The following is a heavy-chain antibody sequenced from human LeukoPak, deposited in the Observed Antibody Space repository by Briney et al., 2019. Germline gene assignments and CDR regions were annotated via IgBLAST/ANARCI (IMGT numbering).Heavy chain of an antibody. CDR2: IYHSGST. J-gene: IGHJ3*02. CDR1: GDSITSYY. V-gene: IGHV4-59*01. Sequence: SETLSLTCTVSGDSITSYYWNWIRQPPGKGLEWIGHIYHSGSTNYNPSLKRRVTTSVDTSKNQISLNLSSVTAADTAVYYCARPASAYYVNEGFDIWGPGTMVTVSS. CDR3: ARPASAYYVNEGFDI. D-gene: IGHD3-3*01.